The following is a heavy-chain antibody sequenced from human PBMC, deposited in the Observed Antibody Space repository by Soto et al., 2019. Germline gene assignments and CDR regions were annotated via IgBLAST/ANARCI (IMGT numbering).Heavy chain of an antibody. CDR3: ARETRDYDVWSGSESTPNHFED. CDR1: GYTFTSYG. Sequence: ASVKVFCKASGYTFTSYGISWVRQAPGEGLEWMGWISAYNGNTNYAQKLQGRVTMTTDTSTSTAYMELRSLRPDDTAAYYCARETRDYDVWSGSESTPNHFEDWGQGTLVTVSS. D-gene: IGHD3-3*01. V-gene: IGHV1-18*04. J-gene: IGHJ4*02. CDR2: ISAYNGNT.